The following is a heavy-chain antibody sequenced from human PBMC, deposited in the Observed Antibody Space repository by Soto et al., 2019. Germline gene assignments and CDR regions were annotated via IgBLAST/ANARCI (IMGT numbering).Heavy chain of an antibody. J-gene: IGHJ4*02. CDR2: IMPIFGSA. CDR3: ARQFDSDTSGYYYAY. V-gene: IGHV1-69*13. CDR1: GGTFSRNT. Sequence: VASVKVSCKASGGTFSRNTISWVRQAPGQGLEWMGGIMPIFGSANYAQKFQGRVTITADEYTRTVYMELSRLRSEDTAVYYCARQFDSDTSGYYYAYWGQGTLVTVSS. D-gene: IGHD3-22*01.